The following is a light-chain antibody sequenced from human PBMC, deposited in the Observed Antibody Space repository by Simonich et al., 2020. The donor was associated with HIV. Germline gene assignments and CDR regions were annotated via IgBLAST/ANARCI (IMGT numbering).Light chain of an antibody. Sequence: QSALTQPASVSGSPGQSITISCTGTSSDVGGYIYVSWYQQHPGKAPKLMIYDVSKRPSGVPDRFSGSKSGNTASLIISGLQAEDESDYYCCSYAGSYTWVFGGGTKLTVL. V-gene: IGLV2-11*01. CDR2: DVS. J-gene: IGLJ3*02. CDR1: SSDVGGYIY. CDR3: CSYAGSYTWV.